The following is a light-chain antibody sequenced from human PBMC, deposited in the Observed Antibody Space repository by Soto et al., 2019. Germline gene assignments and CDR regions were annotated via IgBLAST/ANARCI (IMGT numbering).Light chain of an antibody. CDR2: SNN. CDR1: RSNIGRNT. J-gene: IGLJ1*01. V-gene: IGLV1-44*01. Sequence: QSALTQPPSASGTPGQRVTISCSGSRSNIGRNTVNWYQQLPGSAPKLLIYSNNQRPSGVPDRFSGSKSGTSASLAISGLQSEDESDYYCAAWDDSLNGSYVFGAGTKVTVL. CDR3: AAWDDSLNGSYV.